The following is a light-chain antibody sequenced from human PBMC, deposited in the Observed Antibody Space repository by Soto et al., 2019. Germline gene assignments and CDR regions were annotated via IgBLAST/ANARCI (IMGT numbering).Light chain of an antibody. V-gene: IGKV1-39*01. CDR1: QSITTF. CDR3: QQSDSTPYT. Sequence: DIQMTQSPSSLSASVGDRDTINCRASQSITTFLNWYQQKPGQAPKVLIYAASSLQSGVPSRFSGRGSGTDFTLTISSLQPEDFATYYCQQSDSTPYTFGQGTTVETK. CDR2: AAS. J-gene: IGKJ2*01.